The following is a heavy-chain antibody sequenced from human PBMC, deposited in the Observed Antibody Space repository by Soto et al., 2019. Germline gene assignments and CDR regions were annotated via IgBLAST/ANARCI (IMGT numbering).Heavy chain of an antibody. J-gene: IGHJ4*02. Sequence: EVQLVESGGGLVQPGGSLNLSCAASGFTFSGSAMHWVRQASGKGLEWVGRIRSKANSYATAYAASMKGRFAISRDDSKNTAYLQMNSLRTEDTAVYYCIRLGPNNPNGGQGTLVTVSS. CDR3: IRLGPNNPN. CDR1: GFTFSGSA. V-gene: IGHV3-73*02. CDR2: IRSKANSYAT. D-gene: IGHD1-20*01.